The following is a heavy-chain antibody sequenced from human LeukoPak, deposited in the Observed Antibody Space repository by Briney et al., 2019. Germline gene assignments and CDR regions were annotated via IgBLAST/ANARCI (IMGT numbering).Heavy chain of an antibody. CDR2: VYHSGST. CDR1: GYSITTGRY. V-gene: IGHV4-38-2*01. CDR3: ARSLSTAGIDY. Sequence: SETLSLTCAVSGYSITTGRYWGWIRQPPGKGLEWIGSVYHSGSTYYNPSLKSRVTISVDTSKNQFSLNLRSVTAADPAVYYCARSLSTAGIDYWGQGTLVTVSS. D-gene: IGHD2-2*01. J-gene: IGHJ4*02.